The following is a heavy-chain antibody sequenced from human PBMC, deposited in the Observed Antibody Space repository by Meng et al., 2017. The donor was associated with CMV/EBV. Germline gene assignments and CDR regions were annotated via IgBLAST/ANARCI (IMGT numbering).Heavy chain of an antibody. Sequence: GGSLRLSCAASGFTFSSDAMSWVRQAPGKGLEWVSAISGSGGSTYYADSVKGRFTISRDNSKNTLYLQMNSLRAEDTAVYYCAKCFHDITIFGVKKYYFDYWGQGTLVTVSS. CDR2: ISGSGGST. V-gene: IGHV3-23*01. D-gene: IGHD3-3*01. CDR3: AKCFHDITIFGVKKYYFDY. CDR1: GFTFSSDA. J-gene: IGHJ4*02.